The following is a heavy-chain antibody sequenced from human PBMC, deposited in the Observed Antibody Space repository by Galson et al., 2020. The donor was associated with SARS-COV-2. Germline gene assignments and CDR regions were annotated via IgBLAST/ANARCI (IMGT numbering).Heavy chain of an antibody. Sequence: GESLKISCAASGFTFSSYAMHWVRQAPGKGLEWVAVISYDGSNKYYADSVKGRFTISRDNSKNTLYLQMNSLRAEDTAVYYCARTVSGSYLDAFDIWGQGTMVTVSS. CDR1: GFTFSSYA. CDR3: ARTVSGSYLDAFDI. V-gene: IGHV3-30*04. CDR2: ISYDGSNK. D-gene: IGHD1-26*01. J-gene: IGHJ3*02.